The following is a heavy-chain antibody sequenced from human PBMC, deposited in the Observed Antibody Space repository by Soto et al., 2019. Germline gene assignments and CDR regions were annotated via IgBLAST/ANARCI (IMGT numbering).Heavy chain of an antibody. J-gene: IGHJ4*02. CDR1: GGSISSGGYS. Sequence: KPSETLSLTCAVSGGSISSGGYSWSWIRQPPGKGLEWIGYIYHSGSTYYNPSLKSRVTISVDRSKNQFSLKLGSVTAADTAVYYCARASGYIIEYFDYWGQGTLVTVSS. V-gene: IGHV4-30-2*01. D-gene: IGHD3-3*01. CDR2: IYHSGST. CDR3: ARASGYIIEYFDY.